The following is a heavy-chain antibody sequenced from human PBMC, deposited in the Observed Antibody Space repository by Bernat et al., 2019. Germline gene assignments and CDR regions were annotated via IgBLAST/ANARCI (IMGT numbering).Heavy chain of an antibody. V-gene: IGHV3-7*01. Sequence: EVQLVESGGGLVQSGGSLRLSCAASGFTVSAHHMSWVRQAPGKGLEWVANIKQDGSEKYYVDSVKGRFTISRDNAKNSLYLQMNSLRAEDTAVYYCARDHWDWNDGPLYYFDYWGQGTLVTVSS. J-gene: IGHJ4*02. CDR2: IKQDGSEK. CDR1: GFTVSAHH. D-gene: IGHD1-1*01. CDR3: ARDHWDWNDGPLYYFDY.